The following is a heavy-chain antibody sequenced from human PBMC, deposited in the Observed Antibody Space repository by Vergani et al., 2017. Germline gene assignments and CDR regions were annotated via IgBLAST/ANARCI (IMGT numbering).Heavy chain of an antibody. Sequence: EVQLVESGGGLVKPGGSLRLSCAASGFTFSSYSMNWVRQAPGKGLEWVSSISSSSSYIYYADSVKGRFTISRDNAKNSLYLQMNSLRAEDTAVYYCARDGGYSGYDSYFDYWGQGTLVTVSS. V-gene: IGHV3-21*01. CDR3: ARDGGYSGYDSYFDY. J-gene: IGHJ4*02. CDR2: ISSSSSYI. CDR1: GFTFSSYS. D-gene: IGHD5-12*01.